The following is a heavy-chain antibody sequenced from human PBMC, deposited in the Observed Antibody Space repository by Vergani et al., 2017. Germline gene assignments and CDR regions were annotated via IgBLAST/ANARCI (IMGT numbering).Heavy chain of an antibody. Sequence: EVQLLESGGGLVQPGGSLRLSCAASGFTFSSYAMSWVRQAPGKGLEWVSAISGSGGSTYYADSVKGRFTISRDNSKNTLYLQMNSLRAEDTAVYYCAKDSRITMVRGPTSRPYNWFDLWGQGTLVTVSS. CDR1: GFTFSSYA. V-gene: IGHV3-23*01. J-gene: IGHJ5*02. CDR2: ISGSGGST. D-gene: IGHD3-10*01. CDR3: AKDSRITMVRGPTSRPYNWFDL.